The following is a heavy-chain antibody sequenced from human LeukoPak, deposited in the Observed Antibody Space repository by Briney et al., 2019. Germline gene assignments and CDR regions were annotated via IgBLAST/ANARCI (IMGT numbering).Heavy chain of an antibody. D-gene: IGHD6-13*01. CDR3: ARGPVSTHGMDV. Sequence: SVKVSCKASGGTFSSYAISWVRQAPGQGLEWMGRIIPIFGIANYAQKFQGRLTMTADTSISTAYMELSSLTSDDTAVYYCARGPVSTHGMDVWGQGTTVTVSS. CDR1: GGTFSSYA. V-gene: IGHV1-69*04. CDR2: IIPIFGIA. J-gene: IGHJ6*02.